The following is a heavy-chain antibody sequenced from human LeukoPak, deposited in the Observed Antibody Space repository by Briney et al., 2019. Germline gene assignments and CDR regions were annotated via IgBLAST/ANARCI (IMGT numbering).Heavy chain of an antibody. CDR3: ASFDTAMVPQGDY. D-gene: IGHD5-18*01. CDR2: ISYDGSNK. Sequence: GGSLRLSCAASGFPFSSYAMHWVRQAPGKGLEWVAVISYDGSNKYYADSVKGRFTISRDNSKNTLYLQMNSLRAEDTAVYYCASFDTAMVPQGDYWGQGTLVTVSS. V-gene: IGHV3-30-3*01. J-gene: IGHJ4*02. CDR1: GFPFSSYA.